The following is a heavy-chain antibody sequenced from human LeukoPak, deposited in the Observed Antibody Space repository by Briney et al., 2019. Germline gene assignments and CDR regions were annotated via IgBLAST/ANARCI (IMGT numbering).Heavy chain of an antibody. CDR3: AREGYSDYVGGPGYYFDY. V-gene: IGHV1-69*04. J-gene: IGHJ4*02. CDR2: IIPIFGIA. CDR1: GGTFSSYA. Sequence: SVKVSCKASGGTFSSYAISWVRQAPGQGLEWMGRIIPIFGIANYAQKFQGRVTITADKSTSTAYMELSSLRSEDTAVYYCAREGYSDYVGGPGYYFDYWGQGTLVTVSS. D-gene: IGHD4-11*01.